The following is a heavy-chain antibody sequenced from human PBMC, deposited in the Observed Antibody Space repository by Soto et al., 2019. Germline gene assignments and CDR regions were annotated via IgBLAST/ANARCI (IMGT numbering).Heavy chain of an antibody. CDR2: MNPNSGNT. D-gene: IGHD3-16*02. Sequence: ASVKVSCKASGYAFTSYDINWVLQATGQGLEWMGWMNPNSGNTGYAQKFQGRVTMTRNTSISTAYMELSSLRSEDTAVYYCARAPIYDYIWGSYHIDYWGQGTLVTVSS. CDR1: GYAFTSYD. J-gene: IGHJ4*02. CDR3: ARAPIYDYIWGSYHIDY. V-gene: IGHV1-8*01.